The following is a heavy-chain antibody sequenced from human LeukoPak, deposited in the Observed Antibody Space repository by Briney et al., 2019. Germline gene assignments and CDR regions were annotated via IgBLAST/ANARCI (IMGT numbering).Heavy chain of an antibody. V-gene: IGHV3-66*01. J-gene: IGHJ3*02. CDR2: IHSGGST. CDR3: ARIVAGGAFDI. CDR1: GFTVSSNY. D-gene: IGHD1-26*01. Sequence: GGCLRLSCAASGFTVSSNYMSWVRQAPGKGLEWVSVIHSGGSTYHADSVKGRFTISRDNSKNTLYLQMNSLRDEDTAVYYCARIVAGGAFDIWGQGTMVTVSS.